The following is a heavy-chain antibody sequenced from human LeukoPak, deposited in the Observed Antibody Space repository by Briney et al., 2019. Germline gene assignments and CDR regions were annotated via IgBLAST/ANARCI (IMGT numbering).Heavy chain of an antibody. J-gene: IGHJ4*02. CDR2: ISSSSYI. Sequence: GGSLRLSCVASGFTFSSYNMNWVRQAPGKGLEWVSSISSSSYIYYADSVKGRFTISRDNAKNSLYPQMNSLRAEDTAVYYCAREGSSSWYDYWGQGTLVTVSS. D-gene: IGHD6-13*01. V-gene: IGHV3-21*01. CDR1: GFTFSSYN. CDR3: AREGSSSWYDY.